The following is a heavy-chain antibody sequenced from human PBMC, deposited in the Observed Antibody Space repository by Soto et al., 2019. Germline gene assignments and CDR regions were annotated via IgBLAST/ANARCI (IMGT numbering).Heavy chain of an antibody. CDR1: GFTFSSYS. D-gene: IGHD2-15*01. CDR3: ARGSSLGYCSGGSCYSYYYYYGMDV. V-gene: IGHV3-48*02. Sequence: GGSLRLSCAASGFTFSSYSMNWVRQAPGKGLEWVSYISSSSSTIYYADSVKGRFTISRDNAKNSLYLQMNSLRDEDTAVYYCARGSSLGYCSGGSCYSYYYYYGMDVWGQGTTVTVSS. CDR2: ISSSSSTI. J-gene: IGHJ6*02.